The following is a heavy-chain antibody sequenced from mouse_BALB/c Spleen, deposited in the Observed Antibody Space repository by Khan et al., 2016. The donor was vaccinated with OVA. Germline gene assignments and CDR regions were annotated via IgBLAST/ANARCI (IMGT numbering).Heavy chain of an antibody. Sequence: EVQLVESGPSLVKPSQTLSLTCSVTGDSITSGYWSWIRKFPGNKLEYMGYMIYTGYTDYNPSLKSRIAITRHTSKNQSYLQLNSVTAEDTATYYCARSTYRYAFAYWGQGTLVTVSA. D-gene: IGHD2-14*01. V-gene: IGHV3-8*02. CDR2: MIYTGYT. CDR1: GDSITSGY. CDR3: ARSTYRYAFAY. J-gene: IGHJ3*01.